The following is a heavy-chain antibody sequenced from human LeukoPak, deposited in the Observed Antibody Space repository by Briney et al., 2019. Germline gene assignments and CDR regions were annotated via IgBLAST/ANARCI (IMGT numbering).Heavy chain of an antibody. CDR1: GFTFSSYW. CDR3: ARQGWSSTAYHFIDV. D-gene: IGHD2-2*01. Sequence: GGSLRLSCAASGFTFSSYWMSWVRQAPGKGLEWVANIKQDGSEKYYVDSVKGRFTISRDNAKNSLYLQMNSLRAEDTAVYYCARQGWSSTAYHFIDVWGKGTTVTVSS. CDR2: IKQDGSEK. J-gene: IGHJ6*03. V-gene: IGHV3-7*01.